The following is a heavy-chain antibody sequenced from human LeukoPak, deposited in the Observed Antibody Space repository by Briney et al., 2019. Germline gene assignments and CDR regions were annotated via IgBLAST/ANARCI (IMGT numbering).Heavy chain of an antibody. CDR2: IYPGDSDT. V-gene: IGHV5-51*01. Sequence: GESLKISCKGSGYSFTSYWIGWVRQMPGKGLEWMGIIYPGDSDTRYSPSFQGQVTISADKSISTAYLQWSSLKASDTAMYYCARLSRYYGSGSYSSYYYYYYMDVWGKGTTVTISS. CDR1: GYSFTSYW. J-gene: IGHJ6*03. CDR3: ARLSRYYGSGSYSSYYYYYYMDV. D-gene: IGHD3-10*01.